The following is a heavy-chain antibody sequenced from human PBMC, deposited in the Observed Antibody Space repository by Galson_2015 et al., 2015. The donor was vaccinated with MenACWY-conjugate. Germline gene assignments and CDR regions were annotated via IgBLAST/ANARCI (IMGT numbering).Heavy chain of an antibody. J-gene: IGHJ4*01. CDR3: ARTPRSYSGYTFEK. D-gene: IGHD5-12*01. CDR1: GFTFSDYY. CDR2: ISSGHIYS. Sequence: SLRLSCAASGFTFSDYYMSWIRQAPGKGLEWVAYISSGHIYSNHADSVKGRFTISRDNAKNSLFLQMNSLRAEDTAVYFCARTPRSYSGYTFEKWGHGTLVTVSS. V-gene: IGHV3-11*06.